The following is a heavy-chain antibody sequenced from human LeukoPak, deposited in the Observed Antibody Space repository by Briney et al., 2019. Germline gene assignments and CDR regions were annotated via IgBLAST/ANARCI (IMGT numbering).Heavy chain of an antibody. V-gene: IGHV3-7*01. CDR2: IKQDGSEK. J-gene: IGHJ4*02. CDR1: GFTFSSCW. CDR3: ARIRDTWYSSSWSFDY. Sequence: GGSLRLSCAASGFTFSSCWMSWVRQAPGKGLEWVANIKQDGSEKYYVDSVKGRFTISRDNAKNSLYLQMNSLRAEDTAVYYCARIRDTWYSSSWSFDYWGQGTLVTVSS. D-gene: IGHD6-13*01.